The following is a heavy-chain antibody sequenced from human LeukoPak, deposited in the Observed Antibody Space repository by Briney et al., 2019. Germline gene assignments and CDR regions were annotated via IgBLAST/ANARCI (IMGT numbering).Heavy chain of an antibody. V-gene: IGHV3-53*01. CDR3: ARAPGPSRTSGAPGD. CDR1: GFTVSINY. D-gene: IGHD2-8*01. Sequence: GGSLRLSCATSGFTVSINYMTWVRQAPGKGLEWVSLIYGGGSTFYADSVKGRFTISRDNSKNTLYLQMNSLRAEDTAVYYSARAPGPSRTSGAPGDWGQGTLLTVSS. J-gene: IGHJ4*02. CDR2: IYGGGST.